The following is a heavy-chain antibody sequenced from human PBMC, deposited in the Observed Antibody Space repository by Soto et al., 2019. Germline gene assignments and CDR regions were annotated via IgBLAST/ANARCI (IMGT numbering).Heavy chain of an antibody. J-gene: IGHJ3*02. CDR2: IKSKTDGGTT. V-gene: IGHV3-15*01. D-gene: IGHD3-3*01. CDR3: TTSAVLEWLLWASDAFDI. CDR1: GFTFSNAW. Sequence: PGGSLRLSCAASGFTFSNAWMSWVRQAPGKGLEWVGRIKSKTDGGTTDYAAPVKGRFTISRDDSKNTLYLQMNSLKTEDTAVYYCTTSAVLEWLLWASDAFDIWGQGTMVTVSS.